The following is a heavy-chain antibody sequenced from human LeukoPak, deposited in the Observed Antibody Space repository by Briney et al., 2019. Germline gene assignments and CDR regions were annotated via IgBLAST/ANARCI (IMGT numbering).Heavy chain of an antibody. V-gene: IGHV4-59*01. CDR2: IYYSGST. J-gene: IGHJ2*01. Sequence: SETLSLTCTVSGGSLSSYYWSWIRQPPGKGLEWIGYIYYSGSTNHNPSLKSRVTISVDTSKNQFSLKLSSVTAADTAVYYCAREPHSGSYQSYWYFDLWGRGTLVTVSS. CDR3: AREPHSGSYQSYWYFDL. CDR1: GGSLSSYY. D-gene: IGHD1-26*01.